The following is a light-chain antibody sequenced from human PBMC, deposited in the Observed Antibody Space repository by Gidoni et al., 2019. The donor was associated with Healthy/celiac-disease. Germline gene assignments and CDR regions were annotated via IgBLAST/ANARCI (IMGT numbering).Light chain of an antibody. Sequence: HSVLTQPPSASVTPAQRVTISCSGSSSNIGSNYVYWYQQLPGTAPKLPIYRNNQRPSGVPDRFSGSKSGTSASLAISGLRSEDEADYYCAAWDDSLSGAVFGGGTQLTVL. CDR3: AAWDDSLSGAV. CDR1: SSNIGSNY. CDR2: RNN. J-gene: IGLJ7*01. V-gene: IGLV1-47*01.